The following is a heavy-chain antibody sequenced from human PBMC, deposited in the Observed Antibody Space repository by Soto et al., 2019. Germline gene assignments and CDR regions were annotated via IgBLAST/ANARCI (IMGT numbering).Heavy chain of an antibody. Sequence: PSQTLSLTCAISGDSVSSNTAAWNWIRQSPSRGLEWLGRTYYKSKWYNDYAVSVKSRITINPDTSKNQFSLQLNSVTPEDTAMDYGERESKDEPLSLYWFDPWGQGTLVTVSS. CDR3: ERESKDEPLSLYWFDP. D-gene: IGHD2-2*01. V-gene: IGHV6-1*01. CDR1: GDSVSSNTAA. J-gene: IGHJ5*02. CDR2: TYYKSKWYN.